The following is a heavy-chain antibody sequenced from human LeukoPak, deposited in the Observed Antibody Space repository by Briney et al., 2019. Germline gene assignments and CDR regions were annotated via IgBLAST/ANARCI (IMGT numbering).Heavy chain of an antibody. D-gene: IGHD6-13*01. Sequence: PGGSLRLSCAASGFTFSSNYMSWVPQAPGKGLEWGSVIYSGSSTYYTDSVQGRSTISRDNSKSTLYLQKKSLTAEATAVYYCARARSADSSWGQGTLVTVSS. J-gene: IGHJ4*02. CDR2: IYSGSST. CDR3: ARARSADSS. V-gene: IGHV3-66*01. CDR1: GFTFSSNY.